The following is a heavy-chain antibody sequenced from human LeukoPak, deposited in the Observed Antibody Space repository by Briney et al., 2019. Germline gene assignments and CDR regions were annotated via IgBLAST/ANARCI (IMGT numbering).Heavy chain of an antibody. CDR3: ARGLVIRSGYMGA. J-gene: IGHJ4*02. CDR1: GYTFTGYY. D-gene: IGHD3-22*01. V-gene: IGHV1-2*02. Sequence: GASVKVSCKASGYTFTGYYMHWVRQAPGQGLEWMGWINPNSGGTNYAQKFQGRVAMTRNTSISTAYMELSSLRSEDTAVYYCARGLVIRSGYMGAWGQGTLVTVSS. CDR2: INPNSGGT.